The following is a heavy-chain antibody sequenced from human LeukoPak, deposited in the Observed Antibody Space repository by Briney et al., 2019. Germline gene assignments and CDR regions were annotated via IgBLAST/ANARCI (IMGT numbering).Heavy chain of an antibody. J-gene: IGHJ3*02. CDR2: IKQDGSEK. Sequence: GGSLRLSCAASGFTFSSYWMSWVRQAPGKGLEWVANIKQDGSEKYYVDSVKGRFTISRDNAKNSLYLQMNSLRAEDTAVYYCARVHGSDHPMSYAFDIWGQGTMVTVSS. V-gene: IGHV3-7*01. CDR3: ARVHGSDHPMSYAFDI. D-gene: IGHD1-26*01. CDR1: GFTFSSYW.